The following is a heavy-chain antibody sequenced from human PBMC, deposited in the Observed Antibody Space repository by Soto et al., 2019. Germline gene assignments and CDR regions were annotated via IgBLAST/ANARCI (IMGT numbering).Heavy chain of an antibody. CDR2: IYPGDSDT. J-gene: IGHJ6*02. Sequence: GESLKISCKGSGYSFTSYWIGWVRQMPGKGLERMGIIYPGDSDTRYSPSFQGQVTISADKSISTAYLQWSSLKASDTAMYYCARALVPAARTDLGYYYGMDVWGQGTTVTVS. D-gene: IGHD2-2*01. V-gene: IGHV5-51*01. CDR1: GYSFTSYW. CDR3: ARALVPAARTDLGYYYGMDV.